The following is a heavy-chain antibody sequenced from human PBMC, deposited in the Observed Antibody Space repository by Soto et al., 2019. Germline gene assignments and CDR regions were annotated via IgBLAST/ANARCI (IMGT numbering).Heavy chain of an antibody. J-gene: IGHJ6*01. V-gene: IGHV3-33*01. CDR2: MSYDGSHE. D-gene: IGHD3-10*01. Sequence: HPGGSLRLSCVASGFTVSSYGMHWVRQAPGKGLEWVAFMSYDGSHEYYADSAKGRFTISRDNSKTILYLQMNSLRAEDTAVYYCARAYGSGSYYYYYYGMDVWGQGTTV. CDR1: GFTVSSYG. CDR3: ARAYGSGSYYYYYYGMDV.